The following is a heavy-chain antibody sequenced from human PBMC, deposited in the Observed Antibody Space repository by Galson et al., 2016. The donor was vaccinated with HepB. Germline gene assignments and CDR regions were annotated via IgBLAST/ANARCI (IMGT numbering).Heavy chain of an antibody. J-gene: IGHJ4*02. Sequence: SLRLSCAASGFTFSGHGMHWVRQAPGKGPEWVALISYDGIDKNYVDSMKGRFTISRDNSENTLYLQMNSLRAEDTAVYYCAKGGDNWNFLDYCGQGTLVTVSS. CDR1: GFTFSGHG. V-gene: IGHV3-30*18. CDR2: ISYDGIDK. D-gene: IGHD1-7*01. CDR3: AKGGDNWNFLDY.